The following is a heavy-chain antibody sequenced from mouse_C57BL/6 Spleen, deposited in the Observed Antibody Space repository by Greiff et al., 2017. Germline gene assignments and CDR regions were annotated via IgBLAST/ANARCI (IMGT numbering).Heavy chain of an antibody. CDR2: IRNKANNHAT. V-gene: IGHV6-6*01. D-gene: IGHD3-2*02. Sequence: EVMLVESGGGLVQPGGSMKLSCAASGFTFSDAWMDWVRQSPEKGLEWVAEIRNKANNHATYYAESVKGRFTISRDDSKSSVYLQMNSLRAEDTGIYYCTSLDSSGPFAYWGQGTLVTVSA. CDR1: GFTFSDAW. CDR3: TSLDSSGPFAY. J-gene: IGHJ3*01.